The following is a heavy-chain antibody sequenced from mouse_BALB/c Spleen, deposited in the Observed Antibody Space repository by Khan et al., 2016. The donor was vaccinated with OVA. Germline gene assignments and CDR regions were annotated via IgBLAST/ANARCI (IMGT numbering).Heavy chain of an antibody. CDR3: ARGKGNYRFAY. CDR2: ISTYYGDA. J-gene: IGHJ3*01. V-gene: IGHV1S137*01. Sequence: VQLQESGAELVRPGVSVKISCKGSGYTFTDFAMHWVKQSHAKSLEWIGVISTYYGDANYNQKFKGKATMTVDKSSSTAYMELARLTSEDSAIYDCARGKGNYRFAYWGQGTLVTVSA. CDR1: GYTFTDFA. D-gene: IGHD2-1*01.